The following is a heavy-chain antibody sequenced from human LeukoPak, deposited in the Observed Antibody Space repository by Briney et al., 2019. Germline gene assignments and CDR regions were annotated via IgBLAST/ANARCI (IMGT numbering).Heavy chain of an antibody. D-gene: IGHD3-10*01. CDR1: GFTFSSYW. CDR2: IKQDGSEK. Sequence: PGGSLRLSCAASGFTFSSYWMSWVRQAPGKGLEWVANIKQDGSEKYYVDSVKGRFTISRDNAKNSLYLQMNSLRAEDTAVYYCARDIGYGSGSLDLDYWGQGTLVTVSS. CDR3: ARDIGYGSGSLDLDY. J-gene: IGHJ4*02. V-gene: IGHV3-7*01.